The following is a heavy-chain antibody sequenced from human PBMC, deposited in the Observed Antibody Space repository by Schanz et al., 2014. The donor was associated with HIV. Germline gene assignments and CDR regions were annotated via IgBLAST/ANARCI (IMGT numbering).Heavy chain of an antibody. D-gene: IGHD3-16*01. J-gene: IGHJ3*02. Sequence: VQLVESGGGLVQPGRSLRLSCAASGFTFSSYGMHWVRQAPGKGLEWVAVIWYDGSNKYYAGSVKGRFTISRDNAKNTLYLQMNSLRAEDTALYYCAKEMVSRYYGDAFNIWGQGTMVTVSS. CDR1: GFTFSSYG. CDR3: AKEMVSRYYGDAFNI. CDR2: IWYDGSNK. V-gene: IGHV3-33*03.